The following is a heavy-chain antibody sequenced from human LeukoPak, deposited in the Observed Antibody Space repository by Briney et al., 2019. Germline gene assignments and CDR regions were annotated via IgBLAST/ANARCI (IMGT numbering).Heavy chain of an antibody. D-gene: IGHD2-2*01. J-gene: IGHJ4*02. CDR3: TRTVNAASDF. Sequence: GGSLRLSCVASGFMFGDYWMRWVRQAPGKGLEWVASINQNEVVKYYVDSVKGRFTISRDNAKTSLFLQTNSLRIDDTAMYYCTRTVNAASDFWGQGTLVTVSS. CDR2: INQNEVVK. V-gene: IGHV3-7*03. CDR1: GFMFGDYW.